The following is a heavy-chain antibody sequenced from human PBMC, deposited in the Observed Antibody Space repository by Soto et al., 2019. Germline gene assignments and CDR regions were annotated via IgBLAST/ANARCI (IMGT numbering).Heavy chain of an antibody. V-gene: IGHV3-23*01. J-gene: IGHJ4*02. CDR1: GFTFSSYA. CDR3: AKDGAIQLWSPIPYFDY. Sequence: PGGSLRLSCAASGFTFSSYAMSWVRQAPGKGLEWVSAISGSGGSTYYADSVKGRFTISRDNSKNTLYLQMNSLRAEDTAVYYCAKDGAIQLWSPIPYFDYWGQGTLVTVSS. D-gene: IGHD5-18*01. CDR2: ISGSGGST.